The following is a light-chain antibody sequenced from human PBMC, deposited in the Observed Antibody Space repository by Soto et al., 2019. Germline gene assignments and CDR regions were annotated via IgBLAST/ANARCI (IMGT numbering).Light chain of an antibody. CDR2: EVD. V-gene: IGLV2-14*01. Sequence: QSVLTQPASVSGSPGQSVSISCTGSTSDVGAYNYVAWYQHKPGKAPRLLIYEVDHRPSGISPRFSGSKSGNTASLTISGLQSEDEAEYYCATWDDSLNGVVFGGGTKLTVL. CDR1: TSDVGAYNY. CDR3: ATWDDSLNGVV. J-gene: IGLJ2*01.